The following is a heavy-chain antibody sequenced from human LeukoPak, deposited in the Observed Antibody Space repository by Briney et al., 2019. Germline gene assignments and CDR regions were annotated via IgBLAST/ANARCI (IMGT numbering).Heavy chain of an antibody. CDR2: INHGGVS. V-gene: IGHV4-34*01. CDR3: ARGGRPEVAFDI. D-gene: IGHD6-25*01. CDR1: GGSFSGYY. J-gene: IGHJ3*02. Sequence: SETLSLTCGVFGGSFSGYYWSWIRQTPDKGLEWIGEINHGGVSNYNPSLKSRVSISGDTSNSQFSLKVTSVTAADTAVYYCARGGRPEVAFDIWGQGTMVTVSS.